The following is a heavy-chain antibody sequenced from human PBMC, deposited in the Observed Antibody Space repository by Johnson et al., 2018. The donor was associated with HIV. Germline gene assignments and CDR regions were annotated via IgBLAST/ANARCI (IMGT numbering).Heavy chain of an antibody. CDR2: MYSGGNT. D-gene: IGHD1-26*01. V-gene: IGHV3-66*01. CDR3: ARDRIVGADYDAFDI. Sequence: VYLVESGGGVVQPGASLRLSCGASGFSVSNTYMNWVRQAPGKGLEWVSVMYSGGNTYYAASVRGRFTISRDNSKNTLYLQMNSLRAEDTAVYHCARDRIVGADYDAFDIWVQGTMVTVSS. CDR1: GFSVSNTY. J-gene: IGHJ3*02.